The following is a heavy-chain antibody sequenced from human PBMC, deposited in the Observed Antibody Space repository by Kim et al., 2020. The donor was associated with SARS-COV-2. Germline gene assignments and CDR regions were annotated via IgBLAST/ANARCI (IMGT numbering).Heavy chain of an antibody. Sequence: DSVKGRFTISRDNAKNSLYLQMNGLRAEDTAVYYCAREGQHGAPEEDYDYWGQGTLVTVSS. D-gene: IGHD3-16*01. CDR3: AREGQHGAPEEDYDY. V-gene: IGHV3-11*01. J-gene: IGHJ4*02.